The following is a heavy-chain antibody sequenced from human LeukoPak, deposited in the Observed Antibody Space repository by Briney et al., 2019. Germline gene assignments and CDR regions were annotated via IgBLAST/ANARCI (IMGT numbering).Heavy chain of an antibody. J-gene: IGHJ4*02. D-gene: IGHD3-22*01. CDR1: GFTFSSYA. Sequence: GGSLRLSCAASGFTFSSYAMSWVRQAPGKGLEWVSAISGSGGSTYYADSVKGRFTISRDNSKNTLYLQMNSLRAEDTAIYYCAKLRDFFDSSGQFDYWGQGTLVTVSS. CDR2: ISGSGGST. V-gene: IGHV3-23*01. CDR3: AKLRDFFDSSGQFDY.